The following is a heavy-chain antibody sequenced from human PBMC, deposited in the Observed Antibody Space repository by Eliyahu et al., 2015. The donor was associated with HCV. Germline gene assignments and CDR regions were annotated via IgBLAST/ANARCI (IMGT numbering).Heavy chain of an antibody. CDR2: IYYSGST. J-gene: IGHJ6*02. D-gene: IGHD1-1*01. V-gene: IGHV4-61*01. Sequence: QVQLQESGPGLVKPSETLSLTXXXXGGSVSXGSXXWSWIRQPPGKGLEWIGYIYYSGSTNXNPSLKSRVTISVDTSKNQFSLKLSSVTAADTAVYYCARGWNDNYYYGMDVWGQGTTVTVSS. CDR3: ARGWNDNYYYGMDV. CDR1: GGSVSXGSXX.